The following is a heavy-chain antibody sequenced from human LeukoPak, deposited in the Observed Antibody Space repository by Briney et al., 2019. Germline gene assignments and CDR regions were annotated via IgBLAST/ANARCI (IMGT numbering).Heavy chain of an antibody. Sequence: SETLSLTCTVSGGSISSSSYYWGWIRQPPGKGLEWIGSIYYSGSTYYNPSLKSRVTISVDTSKNQFSLKLSSVTAADTAVYYCARKTGYTYGLRGENYYHYYMDVWGKGTTVTVSS. D-gene: IGHD5-18*01. V-gene: IGHV4-39*01. CDR2: IYYSGST. CDR3: ARKTGYTYGLRGENYYHYYMDV. CDR1: GGSISSSSYY. J-gene: IGHJ6*03.